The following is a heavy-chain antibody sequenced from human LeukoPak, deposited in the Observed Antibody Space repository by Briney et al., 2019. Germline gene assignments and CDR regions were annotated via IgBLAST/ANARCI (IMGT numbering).Heavy chain of an antibody. Sequence: GESLKISCKGSGYSFTSYWIGWVRPMPGKGLEWMGIIYPGDSDTRYSPSFQGQVTISADKSISTAYLQWSSLKASDTAMYYCARHGATVTTGDAFDIWGQGTMVTVSS. CDR1: GYSFTSYW. J-gene: IGHJ3*02. CDR2: IYPGDSDT. CDR3: ARHGATVTTGDAFDI. D-gene: IGHD4-17*01. V-gene: IGHV5-51*01.